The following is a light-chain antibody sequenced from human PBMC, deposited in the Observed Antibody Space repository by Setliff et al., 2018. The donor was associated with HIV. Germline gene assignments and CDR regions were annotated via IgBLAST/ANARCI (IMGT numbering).Light chain of an antibody. Sequence: QSVLTQPASVPGSPGQSITISCTGTSNDVGRYDLVSWYQQRPARAPKLIIYQATRRPSGVSNRFSGSKSGNVASLTISGLQAEDEADYYCCSNTGSNTFVFGTGTKVTVL. V-gene: IGLV2-23*01. CDR2: QAT. J-gene: IGLJ1*01. CDR3: CSNTGSNTFV. CDR1: SNDVGRYDL.